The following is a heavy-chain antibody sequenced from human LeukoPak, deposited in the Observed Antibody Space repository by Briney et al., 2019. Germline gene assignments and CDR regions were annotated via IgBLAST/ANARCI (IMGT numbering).Heavy chain of an antibody. V-gene: IGHV3-23*01. J-gene: IGHJ3*02. Sequence: GGSLRLSCAASGFTLSSYGMSWVRQAPGKGLEWVSAISGSGDRTYYADSVKGRFTISRDNSKNTLYLQMNSLRAEDTAVYYCAKDSIVVTAIDAFDIWGQGTMVTVSS. CDR1: GFTLSSYG. CDR3: AKDSIVVTAIDAFDI. CDR2: ISGSGDRT. D-gene: IGHD5-12*01.